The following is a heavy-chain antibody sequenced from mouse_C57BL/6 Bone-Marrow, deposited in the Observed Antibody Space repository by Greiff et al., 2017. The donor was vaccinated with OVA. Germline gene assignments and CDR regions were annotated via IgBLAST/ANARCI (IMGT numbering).Heavy chain of an antibody. CDR2: IHPSDSDT. CDR1: GYTFTSYW. J-gene: IGHJ1*03. D-gene: IGHD1-1*01. V-gene: IGHV1-74*01. CDR3: AMVTTVVATDWYFDV. Sequence: QVQLQQPGAELVKPGASVKVSCKASGYTFTSYWMHWVKQRPGQGLEWIGRIHPSDSDTNYNQKFKGKATLTVDKSSSTAYMQLSSLTSEDSAVYYCAMVTTVVATDWYFDVWGTGTTVTVSS.